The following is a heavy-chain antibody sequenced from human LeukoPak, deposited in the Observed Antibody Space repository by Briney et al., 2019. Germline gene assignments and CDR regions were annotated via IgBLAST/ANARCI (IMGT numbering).Heavy chain of an antibody. CDR3: ARRGYSYGYFGY. D-gene: IGHD5-18*01. CDR2: INHSGST. V-gene: IGHV4-34*01. J-gene: IGHJ4*02. CDR1: GGSFSGYY. Sequence: SETLSLTCAVYGGSFSGYYWSWIRQPPGKGLEWIGEINHSGSTNYSPSLKSRVTISVDTSKNQFSLKLSSVTAADTAVYYCARRGYSYGYFGYWGQGTLVTVSS.